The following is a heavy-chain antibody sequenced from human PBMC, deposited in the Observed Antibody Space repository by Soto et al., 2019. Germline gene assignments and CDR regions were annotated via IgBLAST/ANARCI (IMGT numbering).Heavy chain of an antibody. CDR1: GFPFSTYA. Sequence: EVQLVESGGGLVQPGGSLRLSCAVSGFPFSTYAMHWVRQAPGKGLEWISYINSDSTTTFHADSVKGRFTVSRDNAKNSLYLQMSSLRHEDTAVYYCARDLSHWGQGTLVTVSS. V-gene: IGHV3-48*02. J-gene: IGHJ4*02. CDR2: INSDSTTT. CDR3: ARDLSH.